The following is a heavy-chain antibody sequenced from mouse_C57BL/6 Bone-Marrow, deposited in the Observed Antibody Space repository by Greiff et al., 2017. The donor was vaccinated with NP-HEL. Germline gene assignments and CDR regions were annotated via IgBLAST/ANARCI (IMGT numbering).Heavy chain of an antibody. CDR2: INPNNGGT. CDR1: GYTFTDYY. V-gene: IGHV1-26*01. CDR3: ARTHRYYGSPPWYFDV. D-gene: IGHD1-1*01. Sequence: VQLQQSGPELVKPGASVKISCKASGYTFTDYYMNWVKQSHGKSLEWIGDINPNNGGTSYNQKFKGKATLTVDKSSSTAYMELRSLTSEDSAVYYCARTHRYYGSPPWYFDVWGTGTTVTVSS. J-gene: IGHJ1*03.